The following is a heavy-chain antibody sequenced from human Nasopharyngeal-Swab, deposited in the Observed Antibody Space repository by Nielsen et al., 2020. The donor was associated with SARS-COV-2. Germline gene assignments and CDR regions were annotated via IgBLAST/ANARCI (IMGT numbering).Heavy chain of an antibody. CDR1: GGSFSGYY. D-gene: IGHD2-15*01. CDR2: INHSGST. V-gene: IGHV4-34*01. J-gene: IGHJ5*02. CDR3: ARRAVLGSYCSGGSCYSGGFDP. Sequence: SETLSLTCAVYGGSFSGYYWSWIRQPPGKGLEWIGEINHSGSTNYNPSLKSRVTISVDTSKNRFSLKLSSVTAADTAVYYCARRAVLGSYCSGGSCYSGGFDPWGQGTLVTVSS.